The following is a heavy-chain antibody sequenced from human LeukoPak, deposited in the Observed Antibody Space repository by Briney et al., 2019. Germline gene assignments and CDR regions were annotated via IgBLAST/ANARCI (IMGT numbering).Heavy chain of an antibody. V-gene: IGHV3-23*01. CDR3: AKDRESRYNWNYVYMDV. D-gene: IGHD1-20*01. Sequence: GGSLRLSCAASGFTFSSYAMSWVRQAPGKGLEWVSAISGSGGSTYYADSVKGRFTISRDNSKNTLYLQMNSLRAEDTAVYYCAKDRESRYNWNYVYMDVWGKGTTVTVSS. J-gene: IGHJ6*03. CDR1: GFTFSSYA. CDR2: ISGSGGST.